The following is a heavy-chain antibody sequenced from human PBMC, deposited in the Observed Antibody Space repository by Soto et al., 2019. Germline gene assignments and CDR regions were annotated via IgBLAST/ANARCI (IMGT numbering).Heavy chain of an antibody. CDR3: ARAGTRAYYYDSSGYYYVPNAFDI. CDR2: IIPIFGTA. CDR1: GGTFSSYA. D-gene: IGHD3-22*01. J-gene: IGHJ3*02. Sequence: GASVKVSCKASGGTFSSYAISWVRQAPGQGLEWMGGIIPIFGTANYAQKFQGRVTITADESTSTAYMELSSLRSEDTAVYYCARAGTRAYYYDSSGYYYVPNAFDIWGQGTMVTVSS. V-gene: IGHV1-69*13.